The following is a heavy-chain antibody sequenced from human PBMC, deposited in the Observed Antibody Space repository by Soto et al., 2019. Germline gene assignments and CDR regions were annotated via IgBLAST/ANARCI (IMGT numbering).Heavy chain of an antibody. CDR2: IHSGGST. CDR3: ARDRGWNPGWFDP. CDR1: GFTVSSNY. Sequence: EVQLVESGGGLIQPGGSLRLSCAASGFTVSSNYMSWVRQAPGKGLEWVSIIHSGGSTYYADSVKGRLTISRDNSKNTLYLQMNSLRAEDTAVYYCARDRGWNPGWFDPWGQGTLVTVSS. J-gene: IGHJ5*02. D-gene: IGHD3-10*01. V-gene: IGHV3-53*01.